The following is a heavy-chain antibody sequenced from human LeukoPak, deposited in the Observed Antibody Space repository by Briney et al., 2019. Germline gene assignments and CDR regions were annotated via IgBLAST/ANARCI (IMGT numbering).Heavy chain of an antibody. CDR3: ARRQFYYYGMDV. D-gene: IGHD5-24*01. CDR1: VFTFNTYE. J-gene: IGHJ6*02. V-gene: IGHV3-48*03. Sequence: GGSLRLSCAASVFTFNTYEMNWVRQAPGKGLEWVSYISSGGSSIYYADSVKGRFTISRDNAKNSLYLQMNSLRAEDTAVYYCARRQFYYYGMDVWGPGTTVTVSS. CDR2: ISSGGSSI.